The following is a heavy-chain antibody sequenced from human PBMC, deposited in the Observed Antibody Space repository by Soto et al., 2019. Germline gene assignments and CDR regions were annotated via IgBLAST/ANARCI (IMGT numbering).Heavy chain of an antibody. V-gene: IGHV4-59*01. CDR1: GGSISSYY. D-gene: IGHD2-15*01. J-gene: IGHJ6*02. CDR2: IYYSGST. Sequence: SETLSLTCTVSGGSISSYYWSWIRQPPGKGLEWIGYIYYSGSTNYNPSLKSRVTISVDTSKNQFSLKLSSVTAADTAVYYCARARPPDIVVVVPRPGYYGMDVWGQGTTVTVYS. CDR3: ARARPPDIVVVVPRPGYYGMDV.